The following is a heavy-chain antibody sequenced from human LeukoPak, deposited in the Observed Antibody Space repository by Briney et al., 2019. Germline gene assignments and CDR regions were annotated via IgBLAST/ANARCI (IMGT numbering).Heavy chain of an antibody. V-gene: IGHV1-2*02. D-gene: IGHD1-26*01. CDR2: INPNSGGT. Sequence: ASVKVSCKASGYTFTGYYMHWVRQASGQGLEWMGWINPNSGGTNYAQKFQGRVTMTRDTSISTAYMELSRLRSDDTAVYYCARECWGATTRLYYFDYWGQGTLVTVSS. J-gene: IGHJ4*02. CDR3: ARECWGATTRLYYFDY. CDR1: GYTFTGYY.